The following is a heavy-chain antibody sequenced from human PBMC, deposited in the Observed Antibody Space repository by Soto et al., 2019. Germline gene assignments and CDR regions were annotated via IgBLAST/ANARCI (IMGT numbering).Heavy chain of an antibody. Sequence: EVQLVESGGGLVQPGGSLRLSCVASGFAFGTYSMNWVRQAPGKGLEWLSYISSTTNTIYYADSVRGRFTISRDNAKNSLYLQMNSLRAEDTAVYYCVRVAGAVDVDYWGQGTLVTVSS. CDR2: ISSTTNTI. J-gene: IGHJ4*02. V-gene: IGHV3-48*01. CDR3: VRVAGAVDVDY. CDR1: GFAFGTYS. D-gene: IGHD2-15*01.